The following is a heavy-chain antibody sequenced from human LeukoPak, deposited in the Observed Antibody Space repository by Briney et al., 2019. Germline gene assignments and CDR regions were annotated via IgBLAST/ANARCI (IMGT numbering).Heavy chain of an antibody. CDR1: GFIFSSYA. CDR3: ARDGTYYDFWSGYYRY. D-gene: IGHD3-3*01. V-gene: IGHV3-30-3*01. J-gene: IGHJ4*02. Sequence: GRSLRLSCAASGFIFSSYAMHWVRQAPGKGLEWVAVISYDGSNKYYADSVKGRFTISRDNSKNTLYLQMNSLRAEDTAVYYCARDGTYYDFWSGYYRYWGQGTLVTVSS. CDR2: ISYDGSNK.